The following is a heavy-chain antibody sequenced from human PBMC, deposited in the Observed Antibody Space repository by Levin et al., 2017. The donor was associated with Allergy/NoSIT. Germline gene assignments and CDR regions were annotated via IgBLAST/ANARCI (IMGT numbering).Heavy chain of an antibody. D-gene: IGHD1-26*01. CDR1: GFSLRTSGVG. J-gene: IGHJ4*02. CDR3: AHRRSGLGGDCFDY. Sequence: SGPTLVKPTQTLTLTCTFSGFSLRTSGVGVGWIRQPPGKALEWLALIYWDDDKRYSPSLKSRLTITKDTSKNQVVLTMTNMDPVDTATYYCAHRRSGLGGDCFDYWGQGTLVTVSS. V-gene: IGHV2-5*02. CDR2: IYWDDDK.